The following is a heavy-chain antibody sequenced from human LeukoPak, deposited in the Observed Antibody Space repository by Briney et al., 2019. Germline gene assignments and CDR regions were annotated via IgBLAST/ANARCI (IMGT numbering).Heavy chain of an antibody. V-gene: IGHV4-59*08. CDR3: ARLQYPVGGYVFFDY. CDR1: GGSFTTYY. D-gene: IGHD5-18*01. Sequence: SESLSLTCTVSGGSFTTYYCSWVRQPPGKGLEWQGYIYYSGNTNYNPSLKSRVTISVDTSKRQFSLSLNSVTAADRAVYYCARLQYPVGGYVFFDYWGRGVLVTVSS. CDR2: IYYSGNT. J-gene: IGHJ4*02.